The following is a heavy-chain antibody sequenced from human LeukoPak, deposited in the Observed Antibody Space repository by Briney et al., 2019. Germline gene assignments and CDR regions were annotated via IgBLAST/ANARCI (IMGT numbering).Heavy chain of an antibody. CDR3: ASIDHHVDTATVTYHYYMGV. V-gene: IGHV4-34*01. Sequence: SETLSLTCDVYGASFTGYYWSWIRQSPGKGLEWIGEMNQRGSMNYNPSLKSRVTISVDTSKNQFSLKLSSVTAADTAVYYCASIDHHVDTATVTYHYYMGVWGKGTTVTISS. CDR1: GASFTGYY. J-gene: IGHJ6*03. CDR2: MNQRGSM. D-gene: IGHD5-18*01.